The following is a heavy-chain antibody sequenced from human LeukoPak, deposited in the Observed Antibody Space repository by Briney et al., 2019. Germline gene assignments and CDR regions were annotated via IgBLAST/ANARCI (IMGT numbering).Heavy chain of an antibody. Sequence: SVKVSCKASGFTFTSSAMQWVRQARGQRLEWIGWIVVGSGNTNYAQKFQERVTITRDMSTSTAYMELSSLRSEDTAVYYCAASTEPIHRYSAGVVPTYWYFDLWGRGTLVTVSS. V-gene: IGHV1-58*02. CDR2: IVVGSGNT. CDR3: AASTEPIHRYSAGVVPTYWYFDL. D-gene: IGHD1-14*01. CDR1: GFTFTSSA. J-gene: IGHJ2*01.